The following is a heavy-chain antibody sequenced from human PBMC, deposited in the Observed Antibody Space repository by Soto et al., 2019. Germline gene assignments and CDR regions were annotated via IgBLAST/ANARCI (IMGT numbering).Heavy chain of an antibody. CDR1: GGSISSGGYY. J-gene: IGHJ4*02. D-gene: IGHD2-2*01. CDR2: IYYSGST. CDR3: AREVGYCISTSCYPDY. V-gene: IGHV4-31*03. Sequence: QVQLQESGPGLVKPSQTLSLTCTVSGGSISSGGYYWSWIRQHPGKGLEWIGYIYYSGSTYYNPSLKSRVTISVDTSKNQFSLKLRSVTAADTAVYYCAREVGYCISTSCYPDYWGQGTLVTVSS.